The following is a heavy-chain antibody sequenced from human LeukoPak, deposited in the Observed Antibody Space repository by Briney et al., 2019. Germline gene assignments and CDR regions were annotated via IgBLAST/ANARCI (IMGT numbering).Heavy chain of an antibody. CDR1: GFTLGSYA. V-gene: IGHV3-23*01. CDR2: ISGLDGTT. CDR3: AKEHSGSYPDPDRENWFDP. Sequence: GGSLRLSCAASGFTLGSYAMSWVRQAPGKGLEWVSSISGLDGTTFYADSVKGRFTISRDSSKNTLYLQMNSLRAEDTAVYYCAKEHSGSYPDPDRENWFDPWGQGTPVTVSS. J-gene: IGHJ5*02. D-gene: IGHD3-10*01.